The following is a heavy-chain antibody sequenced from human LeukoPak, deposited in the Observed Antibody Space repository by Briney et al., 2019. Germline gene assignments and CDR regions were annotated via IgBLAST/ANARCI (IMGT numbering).Heavy chain of an antibody. V-gene: IGHV3-23*01. J-gene: IGHJ5*02. CDR2: TSGSGGST. CDR1: GFTFSSYA. CDR3: AKDVVDSSSWYSSWFDP. Sequence: GGSLRLSCAASGFTFSSYAMSWVRQAPGKGLEWVSATSGSGGSTYYAASVKGRFTISRDNSKNTLYLQMNSLRAEDTAVYYCAKDVVDSSSWYSSWFDPWGQGTLVTVSS. D-gene: IGHD6-13*01.